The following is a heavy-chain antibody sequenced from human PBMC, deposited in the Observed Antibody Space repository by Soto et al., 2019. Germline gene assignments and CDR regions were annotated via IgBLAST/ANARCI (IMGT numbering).Heavy chain of an antibody. V-gene: IGHV4-31*03. CDR3: ARVIGYYYGSGSYRPNWFDP. CDR2: IYYSGST. D-gene: IGHD3-10*01. Sequence: SETLSLTCTVSGGSISSGGYYWSWIRQHPGKGLEWIGYIYYSGSTYYNPSLKSRVTISVDTSKNQFSLKLSSVTAADTAVYYCARVIGYYYGSGSYRPNWFDPWGQGTLVTVSS. J-gene: IGHJ5*02. CDR1: GGSISSGGYY.